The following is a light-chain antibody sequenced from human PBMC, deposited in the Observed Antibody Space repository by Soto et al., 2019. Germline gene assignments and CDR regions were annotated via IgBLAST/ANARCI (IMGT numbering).Light chain of an antibody. J-gene: IGKJ1*01. Sequence: EIVLTQSPGTLSLSPGERATLSCRASQSVYNNYLAWYQHKPGQAPRLLIYAASSRATGIPDRFSGSGSGTDFTLTISRLEPEDFAVYYCQPYGTLSWTFGQGTKVEIK. CDR3: QPYGTLSWT. V-gene: IGKV3-20*01. CDR1: QSVYNNY. CDR2: AAS.